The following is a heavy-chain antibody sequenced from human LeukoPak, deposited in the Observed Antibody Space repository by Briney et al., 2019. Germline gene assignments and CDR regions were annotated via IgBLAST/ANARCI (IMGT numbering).Heavy chain of an antibody. D-gene: IGHD3-22*01. J-gene: IGHJ4*02. Sequence: GGSLRLSCAASGFTFSSYGMHWVRQAPGKGLEWVAFIRYDGTNKYYADSVKGRFTISRDNSKNTLYLQMNSLRAEDTAVYYCASPDYYDSSGYYDPYHFDYWGQGTLVTVSS. CDR2: IRYDGTNK. CDR1: GFTFSSYG. V-gene: IGHV3-30*02. CDR3: ASPDYYDSSGYYDPYHFDY.